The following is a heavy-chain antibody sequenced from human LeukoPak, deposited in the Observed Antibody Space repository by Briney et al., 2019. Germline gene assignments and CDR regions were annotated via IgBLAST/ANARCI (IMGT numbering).Heavy chain of an antibody. D-gene: IGHD1-26*01. CDR1: GFAFSSYW. CDR2: IKQDGGEK. V-gene: IGHV3-7*01. Sequence: GGSLRLSCVASGFAFSSYWMSWVRQAPGKGLEWVANIKQDGGEKYYVDSVKGRFTISRDNAKNSLFLQMNSLRVEDTAVYYCARLGGSYYTYWGQGTLVTVSP. CDR3: ARLGGSYYTY. J-gene: IGHJ4*02.